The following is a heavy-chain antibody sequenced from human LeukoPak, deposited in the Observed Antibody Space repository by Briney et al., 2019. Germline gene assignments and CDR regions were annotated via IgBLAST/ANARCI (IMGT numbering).Heavy chain of an antibody. J-gene: IGHJ5*02. CDR3: ARSNSATIPGADP. CDR1: GFTVSSNY. Sequence: PGGSLRLSCAASGFTVSSNYMSWVRQAPGKGLEWVSIIYSGGSTYYADSVKGRFAISRDNSKNTLFLQMNSLRAEDTAMYYCARSNSATIPGADPWGQGTLVTVSS. CDR2: IYSGGST. V-gene: IGHV3-53*01. D-gene: IGHD1-26*01.